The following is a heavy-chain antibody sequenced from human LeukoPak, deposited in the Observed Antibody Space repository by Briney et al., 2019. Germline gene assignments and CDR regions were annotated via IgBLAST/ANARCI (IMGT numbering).Heavy chain of an antibody. CDR3: ARELRYFDGDYFDY. CDR1: GFTLSSYW. J-gene: IGHJ4*02. CDR2: IKQDGSEQ. V-gene: IGHV3-7*01. Sequence: GGSLRLSCAASGFTLSSYWMSWVRQAPGKWLEWVANIKQDGSEQYYVDPVKVRFTISRDNAKNSLYLQMNSLSAEDTAVTYCARELRYFDGDYFDYWGQGTLLSVSS. D-gene: IGHD3-9*01.